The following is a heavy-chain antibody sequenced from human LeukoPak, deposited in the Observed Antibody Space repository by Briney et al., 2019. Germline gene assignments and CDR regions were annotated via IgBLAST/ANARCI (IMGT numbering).Heavy chain of an antibody. V-gene: IGHV1-2*02. CDR1: GYTFTGYY. CDR2: INPNSGGT. Sequence: ASVKVSCKASGYTFTGYYMHWVRQAPGQGLEWMGWINPNSGGTNYAQKSQGRVTMTRDTSISTAYMELSRLRSDDTAVYYCARGYIAAAGENDYWGQGTLVTVSS. CDR3: ARGYIAAAGENDY. D-gene: IGHD6-13*01. J-gene: IGHJ4*02.